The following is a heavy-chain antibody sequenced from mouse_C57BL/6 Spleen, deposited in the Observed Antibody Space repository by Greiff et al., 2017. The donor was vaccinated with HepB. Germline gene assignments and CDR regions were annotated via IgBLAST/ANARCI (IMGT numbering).Heavy chain of an antibody. CDR1: GYTFTSYW. Sequence: QVQLKQPGAELVKPGASVKMSCKASGYTFTSYWITWVKQRPGQGLEWIGDLYPGSGSTNYNEKFKSKATLTVDTSSSTAYMQLSSLTSEDSAVYYCARGRDDYDGFDYWGQGTTLTVSS. J-gene: IGHJ2*01. D-gene: IGHD2-4*01. CDR3: ARGRDDYDGFDY. CDR2: LYPGSGST. V-gene: IGHV1-55*01.